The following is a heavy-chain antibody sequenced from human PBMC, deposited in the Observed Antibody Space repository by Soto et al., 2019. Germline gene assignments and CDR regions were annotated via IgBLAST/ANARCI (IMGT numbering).Heavy chain of an antibody. D-gene: IGHD3-22*01. Sequence: SETLSLTCTVSGGSISSYCWSWVRQPPAKGLEWIGYIYYSGSTHYSPSLNSRVTISVDTSKNQFSPKLSSVTAADTAVYYCASYDSSGRFDYWGQGTLVTVSS. J-gene: IGHJ4*02. CDR1: GGSISSYC. V-gene: IGHV4-59*01. CDR3: ASYDSSGRFDY. CDR2: IYYSGST.